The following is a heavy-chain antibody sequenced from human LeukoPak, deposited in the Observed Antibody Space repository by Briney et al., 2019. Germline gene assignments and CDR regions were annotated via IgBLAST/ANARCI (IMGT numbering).Heavy chain of an antibody. CDR2: INHSGST. D-gene: IGHD3-10*01. J-gene: IGHJ4*02. Sequence: PSETLSLTCAVYGGSFSGYYWSWIRQPPGKGLEWIGEINHSGSTNYNPSLKSRVTISVDTSKNQFSLKLSSVTAADTAVYYCASGGSGDYYFDYWGQGTLVTVSS. CDR1: GGSFSGYY. CDR3: ASGGSGDYYFDY. V-gene: IGHV4-34*01.